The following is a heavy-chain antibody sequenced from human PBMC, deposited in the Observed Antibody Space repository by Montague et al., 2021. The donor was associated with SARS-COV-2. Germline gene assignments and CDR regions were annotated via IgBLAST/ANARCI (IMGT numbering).Heavy chain of an antibody. V-gene: IGHV4-34*01. Sequence: SETLSLTCAVYGGSFSGYYWSWIRQPPGKGLEWIGEIKHSGSHNYKPSLKSPVPISVDTSKNQFSLKLSSVNAAETAVYDCARGRGTALFRRMYFGMDVWGQGTMVTVSS. CDR1: GGSFSGYY. CDR2: IKHSGSH. CDR3: ARGRGTALFRRMYFGMDV. D-gene: IGHD1-1*01. J-gene: IGHJ6*02.